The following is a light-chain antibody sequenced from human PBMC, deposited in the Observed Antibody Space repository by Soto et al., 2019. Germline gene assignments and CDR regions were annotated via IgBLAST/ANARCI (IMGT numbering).Light chain of an antibody. V-gene: IGKV3-11*01. CDR3: QQRSNWPPEWT. J-gene: IGKJ1*01. CDR1: QSVSNY. Sequence: EIVLTQSPAPLSLSPGERATLSCRASQSVSNYLAWYQQKPGQAPRLLIYDASTRATGIPARFSGSGSGTDFTLTISSLEPEDFAVYYCQQRSNWPPEWTFGQGTKVDIK. CDR2: DAS.